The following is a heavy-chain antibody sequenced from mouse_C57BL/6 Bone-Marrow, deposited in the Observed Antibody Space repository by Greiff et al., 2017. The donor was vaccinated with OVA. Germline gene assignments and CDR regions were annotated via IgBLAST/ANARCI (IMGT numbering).Heavy chain of an antibody. CDR3: ARDGAGRFDY. J-gene: IGHJ2*01. V-gene: IGHV5-12*01. CDR1: GFTFSDYY. D-gene: IGHD3-3*01. Sequence: EVHLVESGGGLVQPGGSLKLSCAASGFTFSDYYMYWVRQTPEKRLEWVAYISNGGGSTYYPDTVKGRFTISRDNAKNTLYLQMSRLKSEDTAMYYCARDGAGRFDYWGQGTTLTVSS. CDR2: ISNGGGST.